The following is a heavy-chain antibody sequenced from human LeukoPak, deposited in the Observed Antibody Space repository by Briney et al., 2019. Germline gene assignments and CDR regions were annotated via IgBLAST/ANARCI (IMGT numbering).Heavy chain of an antibody. CDR2: IYTSGST. CDR1: GGSISSGSYY. V-gene: IGHV4-61*02. Sequence: PSETLSLTCTVSGGSISSGSYYWSWIRQPAGKGLEWIGRIYTSGSTNYNPSLKSRVTISVDTSKNQFSLKLSSVTAADTAVYYCASGRDGYNKPINWGQGTLVTVSS. J-gene: IGHJ4*02. CDR3: ASGRDGYNKPIN. D-gene: IGHD5-24*01.